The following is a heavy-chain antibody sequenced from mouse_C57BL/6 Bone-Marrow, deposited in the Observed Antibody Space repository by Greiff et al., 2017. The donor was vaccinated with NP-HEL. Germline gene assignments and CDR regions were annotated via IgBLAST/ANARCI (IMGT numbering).Heavy chain of an antibody. CDR1: GYTFTNYW. CDR2: IYPGGGYT. V-gene: IGHV1-63*01. CDR3: ARCFKYWYFDV. J-gene: IGHJ1*03. Sequence: QVQLQQSGAELVRPGTSVKMSCKASGYTFTNYWIGWAKQRPGHGLEWIGDIYPGGGYTNYNEKFKGKATLTADKSSSTAYMQFSSLTSEDSAIYYCARCFKYWYFDVWGTGTTVTVSS.